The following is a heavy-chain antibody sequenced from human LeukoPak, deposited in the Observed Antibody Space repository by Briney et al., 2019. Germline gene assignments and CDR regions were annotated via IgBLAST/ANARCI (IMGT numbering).Heavy chain of an antibody. Sequence: PGGSLRLSCAASGFTFSDYYMSWIRQAPGKGLEWVSYISSSGSTIYYADSVKGRFTISRDNAKNSLYLQMNSLRAEDTAVYYCARANYCDSSLGAFDIWGQGTMVTVSS. J-gene: IGHJ3*02. CDR3: ARANYCDSSLGAFDI. V-gene: IGHV3-11*04. CDR1: GFTFSDYY. CDR2: ISSSGSTI. D-gene: IGHD3-22*01.